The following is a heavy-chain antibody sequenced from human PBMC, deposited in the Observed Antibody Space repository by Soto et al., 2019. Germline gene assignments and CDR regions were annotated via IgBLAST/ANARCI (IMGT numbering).Heavy chain of an antibody. CDR2: IGTAGDT. CDR3: AREGYYYDSSGFRGVFYGMDV. D-gene: IGHD3-22*01. CDR1: GFTFSSYD. Sequence: PGGSLRLSCAASGFTFSSYDMHWVRQATGKGLEWVSAIGTAGDTCYPGSVKGRFTISRENAKNSLYLQMNSLRAEDTAVYYCAREGYYYDSSGFRGVFYGMDVWGQATTVTVSS. J-gene: IGHJ6*02. V-gene: IGHV3-13*01.